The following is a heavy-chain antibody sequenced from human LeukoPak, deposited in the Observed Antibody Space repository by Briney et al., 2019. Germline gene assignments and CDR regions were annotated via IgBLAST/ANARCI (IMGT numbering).Heavy chain of an antibody. Sequence: PSETLSLTCTVSGGSISSSSYYWGWIRQPPGKGLEWIGSIYYSGSTYYKPSLKSRVTISVDTSKNQFSLKLSSVTAADTAVYYCARHYHYGGPHYFDYWGQGTLVTVSS. J-gene: IGHJ4*02. D-gene: IGHD4-23*01. CDR1: GGSISSSSYY. V-gene: IGHV4-39*01. CDR3: ARHYHYGGPHYFDY. CDR2: IYYSGST.